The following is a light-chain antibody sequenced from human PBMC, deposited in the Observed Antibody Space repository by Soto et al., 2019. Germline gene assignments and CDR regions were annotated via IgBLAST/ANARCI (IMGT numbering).Light chain of an antibody. CDR1: QSIINW. J-gene: IGKJ4*01. CDR3: QQYNSYL. V-gene: IGKV1-5*02. CDR2: DAS. Sequence: EILMTQSPSTLSASVLDRVTIICRASQSIINWLAWYQQKPGKAPKLLIYDASSLESGVPSRFSGSGSGTEFTLTISSLQPDDFATYYCQQYNSYLFGGGTKVDIK.